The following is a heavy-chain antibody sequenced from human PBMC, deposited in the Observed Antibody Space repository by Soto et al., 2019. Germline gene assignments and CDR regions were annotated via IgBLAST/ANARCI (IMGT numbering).Heavy chain of an antibody. V-gene: IGHV3-20*01. CDR2: INWNGGST. D-gene: IGHD3-10*01. CDR3: ARDLSVLRRTYYYGSGSLTSTPSHMDV. Sequence: GGSLRLSCAASGFTFDDYGMSWVRQAPGKGLEWVSGINWNGGSTGYADSVKGRFTISRDNAKNSLYLQMNSLRAEDTALYHCARDLSVLRRTYYYGSGSLTSTPSHMDVWGKGTTVTVSS. J-gene: IGHJ6*03. CDR1: GFTFDDYG.